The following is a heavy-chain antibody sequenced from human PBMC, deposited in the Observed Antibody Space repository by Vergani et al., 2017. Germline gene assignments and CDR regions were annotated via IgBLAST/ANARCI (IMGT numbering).Heavy chain of an antibody. CDR3: ARDPEHTVVTRLDY. Sequence: QVQLVESGGGLVKPGGSLRLSCAASGFTFSDYYMTWIRQAPGKGLEWISYISGSGHTKYYADSVKGRFAISRHNAKNSLYLQMNSLRAEDTAVYYCARDPEHTVVTRLDYWGQGTLVTVSS. V-gene: IGHV3-11*04. CDR2: ISGSGHTK. D-gene: IGHD4-23*01. CDR1: GFTFSDYY. J-gene: IGHJ4*02.